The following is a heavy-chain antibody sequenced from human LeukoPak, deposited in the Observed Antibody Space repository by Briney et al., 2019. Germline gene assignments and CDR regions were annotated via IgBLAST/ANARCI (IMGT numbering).Heavy chain of an antibody. Sequence: GGSLRLSCAASGFTFSTYTMNWVRQAPGKGLEWLSYISTDSHIIYYADSVKGRFTISRDNAKDSLYLQMNSLRDDDTTMYYCARCPQYYYDSRGCPFGYWGRGTLATVSS. V-gene: IGHV3-48*02. CDR2: ISTDSHII. J-gene: IGHJ4*02. CDR1: GFTFSTYT. D-gene: IGHD3-22*01. CDR3: ARCPQYYYDSRGCPFGY.